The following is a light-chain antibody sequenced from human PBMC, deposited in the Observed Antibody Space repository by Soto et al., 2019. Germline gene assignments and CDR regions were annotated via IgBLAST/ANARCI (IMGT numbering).Light chain of an antibody. V-gene: IGLV2-14*03. CDR3: SSYTSISTGV. J-gene: IGLJ3*02. Sequence: QSALTQPASVSGSPGQSIAISCTGTNSDVGGYNYVSWYQQHPGKAPKLLIYDVSNRPSGVSNRFSGSKSGNMASLTISGLQAEDEADYYCSSYTSISTGVFGGGTKLTVL. CDR1: NSDVGGYNY. CDR2: DVS.